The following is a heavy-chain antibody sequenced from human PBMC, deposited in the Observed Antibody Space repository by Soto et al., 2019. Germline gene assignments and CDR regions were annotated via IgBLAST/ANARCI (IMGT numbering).Heavy chain of an antibody. CDR1: GGSISSYY. V-gene: IGHV4-59*01. Sequence: SETLSLTCTVSGGSISSYYWSWIRQPPGKGLEWIGYIYYSGSTNYTPSLESRVTISVDTSKNQFSLKLSSVTAADTAVYYCARGGGSYYYYGMDVWGQGTTVTVSS. J-gene: IGHJ6*02. CDR2: IYYSGST. D-gene: IGHD3-16*01. CDR3: ARGGGSYYYYGMDV.